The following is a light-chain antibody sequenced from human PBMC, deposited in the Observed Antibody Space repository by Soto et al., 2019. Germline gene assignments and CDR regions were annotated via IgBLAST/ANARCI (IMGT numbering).Light chain of an antibody. J-gene: IGKJ1*01. V-gene: IGKV3-20*01. CDR2: GAS. Sequence: EIVLTQSPGTLSLSPGERATLSCRASQSVSSSYLAWYQQKPGQAPRLLIFGASSRATGIPDRFSSSGSGTDFTLTISRLEPEDFAVYYCQHYETFGQGTKVEIK. CDR3: QHYET. CDR1: QSVSSSY.